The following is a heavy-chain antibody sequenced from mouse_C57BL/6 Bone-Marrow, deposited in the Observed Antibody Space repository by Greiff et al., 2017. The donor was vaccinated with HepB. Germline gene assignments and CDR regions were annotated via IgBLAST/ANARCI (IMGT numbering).Heavy chain of an antibody. Sequence: QVTLKVSGPGILQPSQTLSLTCSFSGFSLSTFGMGVGWIRQPSGKGLEWLAHIWWDDDKYSHPALKSRLTIPKDTSKNQVFLKIANVDTADTATYYCARIPMGSSPYYYAMDYWGQGTSVTVSS. CDR2: IWWDDDK. J-gene: IGHJ4*01. D-gene: IGHD1-1*01. CDR1: GFSLSTFGMG. CDR3: ARIPMGSSPYYYAMDY. V-gene: IGHV8-8*01.